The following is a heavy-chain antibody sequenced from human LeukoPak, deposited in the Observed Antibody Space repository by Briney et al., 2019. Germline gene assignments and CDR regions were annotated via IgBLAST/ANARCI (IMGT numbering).Heavy chain of an antibody. CDR1: GYTFTSYY. CDR2: INPSGGST. V-gene: IGHV1-46*01. J-gene: IGHJ3*02. Sequence: ASVKVSCKASGYTFTSYYMHWVRRAPGQGLEWMGIINPSGGSTSYAQKFQGRVTMTRDTSTSAVYMELSSLRSEDTAVYYCAVAYCGGDCRGGAFDIWGQGTMVTVSS. CDR3: AVAYCGGDCRGGAFDI. D-gene: IGHD2-21*02.